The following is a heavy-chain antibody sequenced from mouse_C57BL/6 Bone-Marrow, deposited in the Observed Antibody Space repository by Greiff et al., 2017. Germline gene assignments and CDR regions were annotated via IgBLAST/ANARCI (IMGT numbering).Heavy chain of an antibody. CDR1: GFNIKDDY. V-gene: IGHV14-4*01. CDR2: IDPENGDT. J-gene: IGHJ2*01. Sequence: VQLQQSGAELVRPGASVKLSCTASGFNIKDDYMHWVKQRPEQGLEWIGWIDPENGDTEYASKFQGKATITADTSSTTASLQLSSLTSEDPAVYYCTFITTVPGDYWGQGTTLTVSS. CDR3: TFITTVPGDY. D-gene: IGHD1-1*01.